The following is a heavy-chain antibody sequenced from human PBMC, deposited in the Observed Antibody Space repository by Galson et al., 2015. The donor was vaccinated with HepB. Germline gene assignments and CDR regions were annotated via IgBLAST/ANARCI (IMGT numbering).Heavy chain of an antibody. CDR2: TNPNSGGT. J-gene: IGHJ4*02. D-gene: IGHD3-22*01. V-gene: IGHV1-2*02. Sequence: SVKVSCKASGYTFTGYYMHWVRQAPGQGLEWMGWTNPNSGGTNYAQGFQGRVTLTRDMSINTAYMELTWLRSDDTAVYYCARGYGSSGYYHFDYWGQGTLVTVSS. CDR1: GYTFTGYY. CDR3: ARGYGSSGYYHFDY.